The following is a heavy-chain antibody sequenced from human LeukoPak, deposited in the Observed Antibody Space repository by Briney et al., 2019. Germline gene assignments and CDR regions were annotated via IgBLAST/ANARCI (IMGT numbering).Heavy chain of an antibody. Sequence: GASVKVSCKASGGTFSSYAISWVRQAPGQGLEWMGGTIPIFGTANYAQKFQGRVTITADESTSTAYMELSSLRSEDTAVYYCARPYYDSSGYQTWAFDIWGQGTMVTVSS. CDR2: TIPIFGTA. J-gene: IGHJ3*02. CDR1: GGTFSSYA. V-gene: IGHV1-69*13. D-gene: IGHD3-22*01. CDR3: ARPYYDSSGYQTWAFDI.